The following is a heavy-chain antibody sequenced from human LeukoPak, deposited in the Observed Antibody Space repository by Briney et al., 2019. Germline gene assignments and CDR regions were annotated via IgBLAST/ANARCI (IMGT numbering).Heavy chain of an antibody. CDR3: ARIPIVGATTPDY. D-gene: IGHD1-26*01. J-gene: IGHJ4*02. CDR2: IYYSGST. Sequence: SETLSLTCTVSGGSISGSSYYWGWIRQPPGKGLEWIGSIYYSGSTYYNPSLKSRVTISVDTSKNQFSLKLSSVTAADTAVYYCARIPIVGATTPDYWGQGTLVTVSS. V-gene: IGHV4-39*01. CDR1: GGSISGSSYY.